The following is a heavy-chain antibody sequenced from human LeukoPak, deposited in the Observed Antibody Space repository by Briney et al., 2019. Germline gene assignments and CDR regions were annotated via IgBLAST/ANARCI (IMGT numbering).Heavy chain of an antibody. V-gene: IGHV3-30*02. Sequence: GGSLRLSRAASGFIFSNYGMHWVRQAPGKGLEWVAFVRYDGSNKFYADSVKDRFIISRDNSKNMLYLQMNSLRAEDTAVYYCARALEFDYWGQGTLVTVSS. J-gene: IGHJ4*02. CDR3: ARALEFDY. CDR2: VRYDGSNK. D-gene: IGHD3-3*01. CDR1: GFIFSNYG.